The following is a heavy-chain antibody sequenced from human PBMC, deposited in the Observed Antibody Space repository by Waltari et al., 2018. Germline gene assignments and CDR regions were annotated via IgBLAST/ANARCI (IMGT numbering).Heavy chain of an antibody. D-gene: IGHD2-21*02. CDR3: VRDVWPHCSDDCYSPGY. CDR2: ITTSRRTK. J-gene: IGHJ4*02. Sequence: QVRLVESGGNWVTPGGSLRLPCPGSGFTFSDYSIPCIRQAPGKGLEWVSYITTSRRTKYYTDSVKGRFSISRDDFANSVFLEMNNLGVEDSAVYYCVRDVWPHCSDDCYSPGYWGQGTLVTVSS. CDR1: GFTFSDYS. V-gene: IGHV3-11*04.